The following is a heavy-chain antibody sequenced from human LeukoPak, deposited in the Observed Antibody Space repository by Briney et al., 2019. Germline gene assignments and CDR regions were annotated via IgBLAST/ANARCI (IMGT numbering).Heavy chain of an antibody. CDR1: GFTFSTYT. Sequence: NTGGSLRLSCAASGFTFSTYTMNWVRQALGKGLEWVSSISSTSSYIYYADSVKGRFTISRDNAKNSLYLQMNSLRAEDTAVYYCARVATAGTVADYWGQGTLVTVSS. CDR3: ARVATAGTVADY. D-gene: IGHD6-13*01. J-gene: IGHJ4*02. V-gene: IGHV3-21*01. CDR2: ISSTSSYI.